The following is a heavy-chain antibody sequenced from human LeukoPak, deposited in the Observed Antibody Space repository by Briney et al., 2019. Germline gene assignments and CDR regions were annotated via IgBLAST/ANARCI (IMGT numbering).Heavy chain of an antibody. D-gene: IGHD3-22*01. Sequence: PGGSLRLSCAASGFTFSSYWMSWVRQAPGKGLEWVANIKQDGSEKYYVDSVKGRFTISRDNAKNSLYLQMNSLRAEDTAVYYCAREYDSSGYYHANWGQGTPVTVSS. CDR1: GFTFSSYW. J-gene: IGHJ4*02. CDR3: AREYDSSGYYHAN. CDR2: IKQDGSEK. V-gene: IGHV3-7*01.